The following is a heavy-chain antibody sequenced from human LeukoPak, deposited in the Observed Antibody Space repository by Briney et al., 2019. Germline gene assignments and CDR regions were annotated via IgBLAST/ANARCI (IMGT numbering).Heavy chain of an antibody. J-gene: IGHJ4*02. CDR1: GFTFSSYW. CDR3: ARVRVSWYEGDYFDY. Sequence: PGGSLRLSCAASGFTFSSYWMSWVRQAPGKGLEWVANMKQDGSEKYYVDSVKGRFTISRDNAKNSLYLQMNSLRAEDTAVYYCARVRVSWYEGDYFDYWGQGTLVTVSS. D-gene: IGHD6-13*01. V-gene: IGHV3-7*01. CDR2: MKQDGSEK.